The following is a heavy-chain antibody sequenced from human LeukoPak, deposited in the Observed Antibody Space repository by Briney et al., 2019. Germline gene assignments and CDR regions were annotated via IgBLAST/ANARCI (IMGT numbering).Heavy chain of an antibody. J-gene: IGHJ4*02. V-gene: IGHV4-34*01. Sequence: SETLSLTCAVYGGSLSGYYWSWIRQPPGKGLEWIGEINHSGSTNYNPSLKSRVTISVDTSKNQFSLKLSSVTAADTAVYYCALLDYDILTGSDYWGQGTLVTVSS. CDR1: GGSLSGYY. D-gene: IGHD3-9*01. CDR2: INHSGST. CDR3: ALLDYDILTGSDY.